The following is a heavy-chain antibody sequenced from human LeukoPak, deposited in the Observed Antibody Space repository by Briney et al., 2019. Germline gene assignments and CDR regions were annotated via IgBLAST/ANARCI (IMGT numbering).Heavy chain of an antibody. CDR1: GGTISSYY. J-gene: IGHJ4*02. D-gene: IGHD6-19*01. Sequence: PSETLSLTCTASGGTISSYYLSWIRQPPGKGLEWIGYIYYSGSTNYNPSLKSRVTISVSTSKNQCSLKLSSVTAADTAVYYCARYPLAGTPFDYWGQGTLVTVSS. V-gene: IGHV4-59*12. CDR2: IYYSGST. CDR3: ARYPLAGTPFDY.